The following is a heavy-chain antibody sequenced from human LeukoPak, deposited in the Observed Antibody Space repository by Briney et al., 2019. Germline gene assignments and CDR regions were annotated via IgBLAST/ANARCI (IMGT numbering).Heavy chain of an antibody. CDR3: AGTAATLVDYYYYYMDV. J-gene: IGHJ6*03. CDR1: GDSISSHY. D-gene: IGHD6-13*01. Sequence: SETLSLTCTVSGDSISSHYWSWIRQPPGKGLEWIGHIYYSGSTNYHPSLKSRVTISVDPSKNQCSLKLSSVTAADTAVYYCAGTAATLVDYYYYYMDVWGKGTTVTVSS. V-gene: IGHV4-59*11. CDR2: IYYSGST.